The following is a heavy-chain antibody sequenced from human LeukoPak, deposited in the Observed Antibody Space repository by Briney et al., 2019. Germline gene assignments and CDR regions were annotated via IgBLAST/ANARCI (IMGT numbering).Heavy chain of an antibody. CDR2: IYYSGST. CDR1: GGSISSGDYY. CDR3: ARGHIVFDRALSVTATLTWFDP. V-gene: IGHV4-30-4*01. D-gene: IGHD2-21*02. J-gene: IGHJ5*02. Sequence: PSETLSLTCTVSGGSISSGDYYWSWIRQPSGKGLEWIGYIYYSGSTYYNPSLKSRVTISVDTSKNQFSLKLSSVTAADTAVYYCARGHIVFDRALSVTATLTWFDPWGQGTLVTVSS.